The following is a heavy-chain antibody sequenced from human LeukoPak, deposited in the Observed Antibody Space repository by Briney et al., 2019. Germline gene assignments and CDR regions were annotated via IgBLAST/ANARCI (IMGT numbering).Heavy chain of an antibody. CDR1: GYSFTNYW. J-gene: IGHJ3*02. CDR2: IYPGDSDA. Sequence: GESLKIFCKGSGYSFTNYWIGWVRQMPGKGLEWMGIIYPGDSDARYSPSFQGQVTISADKSISTVYLQWSSLKASDTAMYYCAKPSPRYCSGGTCDAFDIWGQGTMVTVSS. D-gene: IGHD2-15*01. V-gene: IGHV5-51*01. CDR3: AKPSPRYCSGGTCDAFDI.